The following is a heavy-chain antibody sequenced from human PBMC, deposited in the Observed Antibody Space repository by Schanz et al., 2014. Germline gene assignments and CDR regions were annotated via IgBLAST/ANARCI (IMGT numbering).Heavy chain of an antibody. CDR2: ISPSSSYI. D-gene: IGHD6-6*01. CDR1: GFTFSSYN. Sequence: EVQLVESGGGLVQPGGSLRLSCAASGFTFSSYNINWVRQAPGKGLEYISSISPSSSYIYYADSVKGRFTISRDNAKNSLYLQMNSLRAEDTAIYYCATSYSSSSYFYVMDVWGQGTTVTVSS. CDR3: ATSYSSSSYFYVMDV. J-gene: IGHJ6*02. V-gene: IGHV3-21*04.